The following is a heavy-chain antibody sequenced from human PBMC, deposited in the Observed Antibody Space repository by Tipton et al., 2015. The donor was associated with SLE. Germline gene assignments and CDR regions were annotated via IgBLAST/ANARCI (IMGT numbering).Heavy chain of an antibody. CDR2: INHSGGT. Sequence: LRLSCSVSGGSISSGTHYWAWIRQPPGKGLEWIGEINHSGGTNYNPSLKSRVTISVDTSKNQFSLKMSSVTAADTAVYYCARAPGLDRDYQYYYYMDVWGKGTTVTVSS. D-gene: IGHD3-9*01. V-gene: IGHV4-39*07. CDR1: GGSISSGTHY. CDR3: ARAPGLDRDYQYYYYMDV. J-gene: IGHJ6*03.